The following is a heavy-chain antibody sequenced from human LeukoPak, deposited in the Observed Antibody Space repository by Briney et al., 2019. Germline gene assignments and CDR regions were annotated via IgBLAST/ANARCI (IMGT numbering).Heavy chain of an antibody. CDR3: AREITNYYGMDV. V-gene: IGHV3-66*01. Sequence: GGSLRLSCAASGLTDSSSFMSWVRQAPGKGLEWVSLIYTSGGTYYADSVKGRFTISRDNSKNTLYLQMNSLRAEDTAVYYCAREITNYYGMDVWGQGTTVTVSS. J-gene: IGHJ6*02. CDR2: IYTSGGT. CDR1: GLTDSSSF. D-gene: IGHD1-1*01.